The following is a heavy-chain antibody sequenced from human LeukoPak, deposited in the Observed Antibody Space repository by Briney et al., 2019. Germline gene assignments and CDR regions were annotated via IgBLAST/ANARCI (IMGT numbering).Heavy chain of an antibody. V-gene: IGHV1-18*01. Sequence: GASVKVSCKASGYTFTSYGISWVRQAPGQGLEWMGWISAYNGNTNYAQKLQGRATMTTDTSTSTAYMELRSLRSDDTAVYYCARGDIVVVPAAIGEDAFDIWGQGTMVTVSS. J-gene: IGHJ3*02. CDR2: ISAYNGNT. CDR3: ARGDIVVVPAAIGEDAFDI. CDR1: GYTFTSYG. D-gene: IGHD2-2*01.